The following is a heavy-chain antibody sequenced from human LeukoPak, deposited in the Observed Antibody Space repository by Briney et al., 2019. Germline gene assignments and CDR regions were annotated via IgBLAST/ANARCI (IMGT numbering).Heavy chain of an antibody. D-gene: IGHD5-12*01. J-gene: IGHJ3*02. Sequence: GSLRLSCAASGFPFSSYGIHWVRQAPGKGLEWVAVITYDGSNGYFADSVEGRFTISRDNSRNTLSLQMNSLRTEDTAVYYCAKRATDDALDIWGRGTMVTVSS. V-gene: IGHV3-30*18. CDR1: GFPFSSYG. CDR2: ITYDGSNG. CDR3: AKRATDDALDI.